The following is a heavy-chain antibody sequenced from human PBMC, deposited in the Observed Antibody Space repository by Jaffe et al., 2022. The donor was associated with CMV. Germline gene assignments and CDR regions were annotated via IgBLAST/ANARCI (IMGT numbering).Heavy chain of an antibody. CDR3: SSSSSPFYYYYGMDV. CDR1: GFTFSSYA. Sequence: EVQLLESGGGLVQPGGSLRLSCAASGFTFSSYAMSWVRQAPGKGLEWVSAISGSGGSTYYADSVKGRFTISRDNSKNTLYLQMNSLRAEDTAVYYCSSSSSPFYYYYGMDVWGQGTTVTVSS. V-gene: IGHV3-23*01. D-gene: IGHD6-6*01. CDR2: ISGSGGST. J-gene: IGHJ6*02.